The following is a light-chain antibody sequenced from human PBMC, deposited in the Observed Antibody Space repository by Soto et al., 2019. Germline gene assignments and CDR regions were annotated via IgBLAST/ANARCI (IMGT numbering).Light chain of an antibody. Sequence: EIVLTQSPATLSVSPGERATLSCRASQTVSSNLVWYQQRPGQPPRLLIYGASTRATGISARFSGSGSGTEFTLTISSLQPEDFAVYFCQQYHDWVTFGGGTRVEI. V-gene: IGKV3-15*01. CDR1: QTVSSN. CDR2: GAS. J-gene: IGKJ4*01. CDR3: QQYHDWVT.